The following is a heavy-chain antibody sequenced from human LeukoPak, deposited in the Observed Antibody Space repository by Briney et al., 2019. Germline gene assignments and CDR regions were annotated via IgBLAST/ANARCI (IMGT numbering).Heavy chain of an antibody. Sequence: GGSLRLSCAASGFTFSSYWMHWVRQAPGKGLVWVSRINSDGSSTSYADSVKGRFTISRDNAKNTLYLQMNSLRAEDTAVYYCARPAAAGYYYYYMDVWGKGTTVTVSS. V-gene: IGHV3-74*01. CDR3: ARPAAAGYYYYYMDV. D-gene: IGHD6-13*01. CDR1: GFTFSSYW. CDR2: INSDGSST. J-gene: IGHJ6*03.